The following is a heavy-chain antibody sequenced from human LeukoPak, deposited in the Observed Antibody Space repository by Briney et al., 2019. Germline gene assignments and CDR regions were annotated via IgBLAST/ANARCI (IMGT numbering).Heavy chain of an antibody. CDR2: ISAYNGNT. CDR1: GYTFTSYG. CDR3: ASIAAADYNWFDP. J-gene: IGHJ5*02. V-gene: IGHV1-18*01. D-gene: IGHD6-13*01. Sequence: ASVKVSCKASGYTFTSYGISWVRQAPGQGLEWVGWISAYNGNTNYAQKFQGRVTITTDESTSTAYMELSSLRSEDTAVYYCASIAAADYNWFDPWAREPWSPSPQ.